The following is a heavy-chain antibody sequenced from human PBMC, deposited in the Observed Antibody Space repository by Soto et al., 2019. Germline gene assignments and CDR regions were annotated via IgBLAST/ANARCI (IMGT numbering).Heavy chain of an antibody. CDR3: ASSRGRGDFWSGYVAFDI. D-gene: IGHD3-3*01. Sequence: EVQLVESGGGLVQPGRSLRLSCAASGFTLDGYAMHWVRQAPGKGLEWVSGVSWNSGSEGYADSVKGRFTISGDNVNKSLHLQMNSLEPEDTAVYFCASSRGRGDFWSGYVAFDIWGQGTMVTVS. CDR1: GFTLDGYA. CDR2: VSWNSGSE. J-gene: IGHJ3*02. V-gene: IGHV3-9*01.